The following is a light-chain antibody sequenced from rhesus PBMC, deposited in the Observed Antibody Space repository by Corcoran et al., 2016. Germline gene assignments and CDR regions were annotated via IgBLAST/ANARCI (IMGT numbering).Light chain of an antibody. J-gene: IGKJ2*01. V-gene: IGKV1-38*01. CDR1: QGINSH. CDR3: QQRNGFPFS. Sequence: DIQLTQSPSSLSASVGDRVTITCRASQGINSHLAWYQPKSGKAPNLLIYDASNLQSGGPSRFIGSGSGTELTLTISSLQPEDFATYYCQQRNGFPFSFGPGTKVEIK. CDR2: DAS.